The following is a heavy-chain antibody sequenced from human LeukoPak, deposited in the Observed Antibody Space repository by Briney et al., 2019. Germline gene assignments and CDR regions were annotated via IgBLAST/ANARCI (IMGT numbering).Heavy chain of an antibody. Sequence: SETLSLTCTVSGGSISSDNYYWGWIRQPPGKGLEWIGSIYYSGTTYYNPSLKSRVTISVDTSKNQFSLKLSSVTAADTALHYCAKHYMGSSYNHGLDCWGQGTLVTVSS. CDR1: GGSISSDNYY. CDR3: AKHYMGSSYNHGLDC. J-gene: IGHJ4*02. CDR2: IYYSGTT. D-gene: IGHD3-10*01. V-gene: IGHV4-39*01.